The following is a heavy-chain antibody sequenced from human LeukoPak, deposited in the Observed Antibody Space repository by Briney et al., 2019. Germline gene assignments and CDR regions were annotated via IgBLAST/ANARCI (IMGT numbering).Heavy chain of an antibody. V-gene: IGHV3-53*01. D-gene: IGHD1-26*01. CDR3: ASSGSYYVGLDY. CDR1: GFTVSSNY. J-gene: IGHJ4*02. Sequence: PGGSLRLSCAASGFTVSSNYMSWVRQAPGKGLEWVSVVYSGGSTYYADSVKGRFTVSRDTSKNTLYLQMNSLRAGDTAVYYCASSGSYYVGLDYWGQGTLVTVSS. CDR2: VYSGGST.